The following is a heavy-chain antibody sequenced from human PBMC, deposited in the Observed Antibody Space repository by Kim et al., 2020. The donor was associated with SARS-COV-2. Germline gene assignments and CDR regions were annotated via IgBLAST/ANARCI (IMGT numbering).Heavy chain of an antibody. V-gene: IGHV3-21*01. Sequence: GGSLRLSCAASGFTFSSYSMNWVRQAPGKGLEWVSSISSSSSYIYYADSVKGRFTISRDNAKNSLYLQMNSLRAEDTAVYYCASLGYYGSGSYYGDIAFDYWGQGTLVTVSS. CDR3: ASLGYYGSGSYYGDIAFDY. D-gene: IGHD3-10*01. CDR1: GFTFSSYS. J-gene: IGHJ4*02. CDR2: ISSSSSYI.